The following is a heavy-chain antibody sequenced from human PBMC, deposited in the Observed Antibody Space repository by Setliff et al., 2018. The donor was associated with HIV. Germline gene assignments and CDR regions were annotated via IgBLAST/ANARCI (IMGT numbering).Heavy chain of an antibody. CDR1: GGSISSGSYY. Sequence: KTSETLSLTCTVSGGSISSGSYYWSWIRQPAGKGLEWIGHIYTSGSTYFNPSLKSRVSISTDTSKNQFSLKLTSVTAADTAVYYCASRDTSRYFDDYWGQGTLVTVSS. CDR3: ASRDTSRYFDDY. D-gene: IGHD3-22*01. CDR2: IYTSGST. J-gene: IGHJ4*02. V-gene: IGHV4-61*09.